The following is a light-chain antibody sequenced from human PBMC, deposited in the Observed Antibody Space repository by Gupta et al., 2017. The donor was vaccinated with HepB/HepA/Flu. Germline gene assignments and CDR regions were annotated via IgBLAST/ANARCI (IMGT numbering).Light chain of an antibody. Sequence: EIVLTQYPATLSLSPRERATLSCRASQSVSSYLAWYQQKPGQAPRLLIYDASNRATGIPARFSGSGSGTDFTLTISSLEPEDFAVYYCQHRINWPWTFGQGTKVEIK. J-gene: IGKJ1*01. CDR1: QSVSSY. CDR3: QHRINWPWT. V-gene: IGKV3-11*01. CDR2: DAS.